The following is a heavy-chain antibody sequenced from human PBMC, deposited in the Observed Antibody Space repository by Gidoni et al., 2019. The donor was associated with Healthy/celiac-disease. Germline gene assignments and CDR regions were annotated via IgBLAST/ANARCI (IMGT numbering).Heavy chain of an antibody. CDR2: ISYDGSNK. D-gene: IGHD3-22*01. V-gene: IGHV3-30*04. J-gene: IGHJ4*02. CDR1: GFTFSSYA. CDR3: ARVEGYYDSSGALDY. Sequence: QVQLVESGGGVVQPGRSLRLSCEASGFTFSSYAMHWVRQAPGKGLEWVAVISYDGSNKYYADSVKGRFTISRDNSKNTLYLQMNSLRAEDTAVYYCARVEGYYDSSGALDYWGQGTLVTVSS.